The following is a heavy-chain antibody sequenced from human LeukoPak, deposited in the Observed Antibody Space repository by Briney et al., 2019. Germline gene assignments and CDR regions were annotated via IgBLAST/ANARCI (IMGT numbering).Heavy chain of an antibody. D-gene: IGHD6-19*01. CDR2: ISSSGSTI. CDR3: ASSGWHYYFDY. J-gene: IGHJ4*02. Sequence: GGSLRLSCAASGFTFSDYYMSWIRQAPGNGLEWVSYISSSGSTIYYADSVKGRFTISRDNAKNSLYLQMNSLRAEDTAVYYCASSGWHYYFDYWGQGTLVTVSS. V-gene: IGHV3-11*01. CDR1: GFTFSDYY.